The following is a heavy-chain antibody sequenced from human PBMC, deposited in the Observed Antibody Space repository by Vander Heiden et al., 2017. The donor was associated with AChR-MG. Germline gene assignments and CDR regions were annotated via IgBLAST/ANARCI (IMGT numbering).Heavy chain of an antibody. V-gene: IGHV3-30*18. CDR1: GFTFSSYG. CDR2: ISYDGSNK. CDR3: AKDRPVDTAMVFDLSWYFDL. Sequence: QVQLVESGGGVVQPGRSLRLSCAASGFTFSSYGMHWVRQAPGKGLEWVAVISYDGSNKYYADSVKGRFTISRDNSKNTLYLQMNSLRAEDTAVYYCAKDRPVDTAMVFDLSWYFDLWGRGTLVTVSS. J-gene: IGHJ2*01. D-gene: IGHD5-18*01.